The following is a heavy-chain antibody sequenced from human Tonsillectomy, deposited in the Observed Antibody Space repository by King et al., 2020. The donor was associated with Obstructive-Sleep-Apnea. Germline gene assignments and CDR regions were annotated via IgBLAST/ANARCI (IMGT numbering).Heavy chain of an antibody. Sequence: VQLVESGGGLVQPGGSLRLSCAASGFTFSSYSMNWVRQAPGKGLEGVSYISCSSRTIYYADSVKGRFTLSRDNAKNSLYLQMNSLRAEDTAVYYCVRDSSGSYRYYYYGMDVWGQGTTVTVSS. CDR3: VRDSSGSYRYYYYGMDV. CDR2: ISCSSRTI. J-gene: IGHJ6*02. V-gene: IGHV3-48*01. CDR1: GFTFSSYS. D-gene: IGHD3-10*01.